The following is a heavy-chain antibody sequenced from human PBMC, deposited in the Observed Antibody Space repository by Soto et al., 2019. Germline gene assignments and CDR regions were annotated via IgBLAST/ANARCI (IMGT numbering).Heavy chain of an antibody. D-gene: IGHD6-6*01. Sequence: ASVKVSCKASGGTFSSYAISWVRQAPGQGLEWMGGIIPIFGTANYAQKFQGRVTITADESTSTAYMELSSLRSEDTAVYYCAGTASSSSPTYYYYYGMDVWGQGTTVTVSS. V-gene: IGHV1-69*13. J-gene: IGHJ6*02. CDR3: AGTASSSSPTYYYYYGMDV. CDR1: GGTFSSYA. CDR2: IIPIFGTA.